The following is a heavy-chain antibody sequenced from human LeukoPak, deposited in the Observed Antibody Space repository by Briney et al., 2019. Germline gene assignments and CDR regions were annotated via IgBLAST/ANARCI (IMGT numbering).Heavy chain of an antibody. D-gene: IGHD6-13*01. CDR1: GFTFSSYA. J-gene: IGHJ4*02. Sequence: GGSLRLSCAASGFTFSSYAMSWVRQAPGKGLVWVSRINSDGSSTSYADSVKGRFTISRDNAKNTLYLQMNSLRAEDTAVYYYAREGAAADYWGQGTLVTVSS. V-gene: IGHV3-74*01. CDR2: INSDGSST. CDR3: AREGAAADY.